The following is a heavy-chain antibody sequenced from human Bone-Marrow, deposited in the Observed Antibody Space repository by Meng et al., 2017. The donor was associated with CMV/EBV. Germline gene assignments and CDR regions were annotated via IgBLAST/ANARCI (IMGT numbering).Heavy chain of an antibody. D-gene: IGHD3-3*01. V-gene: IGHV3-48*04. CDR3: ARDFFIFGVGRPYYYYGMDV. J-gene: IGHJ6*02. CDR2: ISSSSSTI. Sequence: GESLKISCAASGFTFSSYSMNWVRQAPGKGLEWVSYISSSSSTIYYADSVKGRFTISRDNAKNPLYLQMNSLRAEDTDLYYFARDFFIFGVGRPYYYYGMDVWGQGTTVTVSS. CDR1: GFTFSSYS.